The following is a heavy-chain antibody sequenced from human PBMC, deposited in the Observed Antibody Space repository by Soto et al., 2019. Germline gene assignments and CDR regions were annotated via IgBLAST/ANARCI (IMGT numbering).Heavy chain of an antibody. J-gene: IGHJ6*03. CDR3: TREILWFGELGYYYYYMDV. CDR2: IRSKAYGGTT. Sequence: GGSLRLSCTASGFTFGDYAMSWFRQAPGKGLEWVGFIRSKAYGGTTEYAASVKGRFTISRDDSKSIAYLQMNSLKTEDTAVYYCTREILWFGELGYYYYYMDVWGKGTTVTVSS. V-gene: IGHV3-49*03. D-gene: IGHD3-10*01. CDR1: GFTFGDYA.